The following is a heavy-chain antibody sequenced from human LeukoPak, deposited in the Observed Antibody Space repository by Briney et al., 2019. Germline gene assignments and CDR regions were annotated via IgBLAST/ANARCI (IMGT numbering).Heavy chain of an antibody. CDR3: ARDEENYFDY. CDR1: GGSISSSSYY. CDR2: IYYSGST. Sequence: SETLSLTCTVSGGSISSSSYYWGWIRQPPGMGLEWIGSIYYSGSTYYNPSLKSRVTISVDTSKNQFSLKLSSVTAADTAVYYCARDEENYFDYWGQGTLVTVSS. J-gene: IGHJ4*02. V-gene: IGHV4-39*07.